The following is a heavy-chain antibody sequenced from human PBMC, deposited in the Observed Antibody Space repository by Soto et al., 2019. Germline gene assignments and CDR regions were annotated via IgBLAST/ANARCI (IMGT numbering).Heavy chain of an antibody. CDR2: MNPNSGNT. CDR1: GYTFTSYD. J-gene: IGHJ6*02. V-gene: IGHV1-8*01. CDR3: ARLYDSSGYYPGDDYYYYGMDV. Sequence: GASVKVSCKASGYTFTSYDINWVRQATGQGLEWMGWMNPNSGNTGYAQKFQGRVTMTRNTSISTAYMELSSLRSEDTAVYYCARLYDSSGYYPGDDYYYYGMDVWGQGTTVTISS. D-gene: IGHD3-22*01.